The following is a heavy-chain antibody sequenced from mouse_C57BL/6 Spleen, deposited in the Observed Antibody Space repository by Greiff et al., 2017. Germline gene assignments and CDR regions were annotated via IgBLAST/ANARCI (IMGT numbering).Heavy chain of an antibody. CDR1: GFTFSSYG. CDR2: ISSGGSYT. V-gene: IGHV5-6*01. J-gene: IGHJ2*01. CDR3: ASNYGYFDY. Sequence: EVKLQESGGDLVKPGGSLKLSCAASGFTFSSYGMSWVRQTPDKRLEWVATISSGGSYTYYPDSVKGRFTISRDNAKNTLYLQMSSLKSEDTAMYYCASNYGYFDYWGQGTTRTVSS. D-gene: IGHD1-1*01.